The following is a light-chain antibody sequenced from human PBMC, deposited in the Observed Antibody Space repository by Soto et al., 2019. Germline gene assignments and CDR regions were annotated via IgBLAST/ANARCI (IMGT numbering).Light chain of an antibody. J-gene: IGKJ4*01. V-gene: IGKV3-20*01. CDR3: QQYSSSPG. CDR1: QGAGSSY. Sequence: MVLTHCQGTPPVPQAEGTTLSCSVCQGAGSSYLDWYHQKPGQSPRLLIDGAFSMATGIPDRFSGSVSGTDSTLTISRLEPEDFAVYYCQQYSSSPGFGGGTKVDI. CDR2: GAF.